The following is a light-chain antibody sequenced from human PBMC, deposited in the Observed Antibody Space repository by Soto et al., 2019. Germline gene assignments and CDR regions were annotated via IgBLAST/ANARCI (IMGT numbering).Light chain of an antibody. CDR1: KNDIGVYAF. Sequence: QSVLTQLPSASGSPGQSVTISCTGNKNDIGVYAFVSWYQHHPGKAPRLIIYEVVQRPSGVPDRFSGSKSGNTASLTVSGLQVAYVAGYFCKSFACSNAYVVGSGTKVTVL. CDR2: EVV. CDR3: KSFACSNAYV. J-gene: IGLJ1*01. V-gene: IGLV2-8*01.